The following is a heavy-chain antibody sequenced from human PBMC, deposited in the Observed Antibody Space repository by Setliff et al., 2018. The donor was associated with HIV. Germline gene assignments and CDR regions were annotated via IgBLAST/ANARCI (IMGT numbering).Heavy chain of an antibody. V-gene: IGHV4-31*03. D-gene: IGHD3-10*01. CDR3: ARTKGGSKHGSFWDS. Sequence: PSETLSLTCTVSGDSINTDGLYWTWIRQHPATGLEWIGYIHYNGITYYNPSLESRVSISVDLSKNQFSLKLNSVTAADTAVYYCARTKGGSKHGSFWDSWGQGSLVTVSS. CDR2: IHYNGIT. CDR1: GDSINTDGLY. J-gene: IGHJ5*02.